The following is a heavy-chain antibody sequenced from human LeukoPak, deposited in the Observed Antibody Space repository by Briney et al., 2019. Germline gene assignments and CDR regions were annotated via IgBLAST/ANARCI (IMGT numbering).Heavy chain of an antibody. V-gene: IGHV3-74*01. CDR2: INTDGTVT. CDR1: GFTFSKYW. J-gene: IGHJ4*02. D-gene: IGHD6-19*01. Sequence: PGGSLRLPCAASGFTFSKYWMLWVRHAPGKGLESVSRINTDGTVTTYADSVKGRFTVSRDNADNTMFLQMNSVRDEDTAVYYCATKQWLAPPPDSWGQGTPVTVSS. CDR3: ATKQWLAPPPDS.